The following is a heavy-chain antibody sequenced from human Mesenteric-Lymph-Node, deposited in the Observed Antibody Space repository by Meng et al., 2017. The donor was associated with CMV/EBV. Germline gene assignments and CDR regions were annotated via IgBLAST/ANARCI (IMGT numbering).Heavy chain of an antibody. J-gene: IGHJ4*02. CDR2: IYYSGST. Sequence: SETLSLTCTVSGGSISSYYWSWIRQPPGKGLEWIGYIYYSGSTNYNPSLKSRVTISVDTSKNQFSLKLSSVTAADTAVYYCARGPDPRMYSGSYFHYYFDYWGQGALVTVSS. CDR1: GGSISSYY. CDR3: ARGPDPRMYSGSYFHYYFDY. D-gene: IGHD1-26*01. V-gene: IGHV4-59*01.